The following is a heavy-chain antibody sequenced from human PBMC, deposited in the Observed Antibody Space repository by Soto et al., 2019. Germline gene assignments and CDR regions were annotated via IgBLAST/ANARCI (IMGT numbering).Heavy chain of an antibody. CDR2: ISSFGGST. CDR1: GFTFSTYA. CDR3: ARDYSSYGPFDY. V-gene: IGHV3-64*01. Sequence: GGSLRLSCAASGFTFSTYAMHWVRQAPGKGLEYVSVISSFGGSTYYANSVKGRFTISRDNSKNTLYLQMGSLRAEDTAVYYCARDYSSYGPFDYWGQGTLVTVSS. J-gene: IGHJ4*02. D-gene: IGHD5-18*01.